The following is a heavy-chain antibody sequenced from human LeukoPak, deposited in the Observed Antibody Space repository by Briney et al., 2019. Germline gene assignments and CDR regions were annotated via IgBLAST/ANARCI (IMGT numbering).Heavy chain of an antibody. CDR1: GGSISSSSYY. CDR3: AREGYHRYYFDY. V-gene: IGHV4-39*07. CDR2: IYYSGST. Sequence: SETLSLTCTVSGGSISSSSYYWGWIRQPPGKGLEWIGSIYYSGSTYYNPSLKSRVTISVDTSKNQFSLKLSSVTAADTAVYYCAREGYHRYYFDYWGQGTLVTVSS. J-gene: IGHJ4*02. D-gene: IGHD2-2*01.